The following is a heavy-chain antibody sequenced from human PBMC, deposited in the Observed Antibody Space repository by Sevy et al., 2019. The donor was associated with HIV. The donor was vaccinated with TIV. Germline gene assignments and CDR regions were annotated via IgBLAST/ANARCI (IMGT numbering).Heavy chain of an antibody. V-gene: IGHV4-31*03. CDR2: TYYNGNT. CDR3: SRASLSFFYLDV. J-gene: IGHJ6*03. CDR1: GVSLSNGAYY. Sequence: SETLSLTCSVSGVSLSNGAYYWSWIRQHPEKGLEWIGYTYYNGNTYYNPSLKSRATIPADTSKNQFSLRLSSVTAADTAVYYCSRASLSFFYLDVWGKGTTVTVSS.